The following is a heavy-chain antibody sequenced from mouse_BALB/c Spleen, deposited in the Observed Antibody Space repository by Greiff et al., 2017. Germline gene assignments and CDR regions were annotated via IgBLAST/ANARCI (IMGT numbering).Heavy chain of an antibody. V-gene: IGHV14-3*02. CDR1: GFNIKDTY. Sequence: EVKLVESGAELVKPGASVKLSCTASGFNIKDTYMHWVKQRPEQGLEWIGRIDPANGNTKYDPKFQGKATITADTSSNTAYLQLSSLTSEDTAVYYCARTRERDAMDYWGQGTSVTVSS. CDR2: IDPANGNT. J-gene: IGHJ4*01. CDR3: ARTRERDAMDY.